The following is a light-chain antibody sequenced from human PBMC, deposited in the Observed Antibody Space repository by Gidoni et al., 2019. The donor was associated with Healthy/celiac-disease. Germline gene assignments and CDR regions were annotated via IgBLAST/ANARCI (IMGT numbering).Light chain of an antibody. J-gene: IGKJ4*01. Sequence: DIQMTQSPSSLSASVGDRVTITCRASQSISSYLNWYQQKPGKAPKLLIYAASSFQSGVPSRFSGSGYGTDFTLTISSLQPEDFATYYCQQSYSTPLPFGGGTKVEIK. CDR3: QQSYSTPLP. CDR2: AAS. CDR1: QSISSY. V-gene: IGKV1-39*01.